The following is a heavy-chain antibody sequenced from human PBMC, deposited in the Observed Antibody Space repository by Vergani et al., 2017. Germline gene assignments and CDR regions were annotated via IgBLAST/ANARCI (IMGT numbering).Heavy chain of an antibody. J-gene: IGHJ4*02. CDR1: GFTFSTYG. D-gene: IGHD6-6*01. Sequence: QVQLVESGGGVVQPRRSLRLSCAASGFTFSTYGMHWVRPAPGKGLEWVAVIWYDGTNKYYADSVKGRFTISRDNSKNTRNLQMNSMRVEDTAVYYCARDLEYTSSASPRWGKGTLVTVSS. V-gene: IGHV3-33*01. CDR2: IWYDGTNK. CDR3: ARDLEYTSSASPR.